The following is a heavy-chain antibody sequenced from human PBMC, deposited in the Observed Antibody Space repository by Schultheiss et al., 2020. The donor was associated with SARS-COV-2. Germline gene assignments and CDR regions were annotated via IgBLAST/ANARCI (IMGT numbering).Heavy chain of an antibody. V-gene: IGHV3-30*04. J-gene: IGHJ6*03. CDR3: ARVYGYCTNGVCFYYYYYYMDV. CDR1: GFPFISYA. Sequence: GGSLRLSCAASGFPFISYAMHWVRQAPGKGLEWVAVISYDGSNKYYADSVKGRFTISRDNSKNTLYLQMNSLRAEDTAVYYCARVYGYCTNGVCFYYYYYYMDVWGKGTTVTVSS. D-gene: IGHD2-8*01. CDR2: ISYDGSNK.